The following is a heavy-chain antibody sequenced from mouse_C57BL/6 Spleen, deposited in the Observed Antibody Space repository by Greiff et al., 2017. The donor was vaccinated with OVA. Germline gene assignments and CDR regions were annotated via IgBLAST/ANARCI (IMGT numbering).Heavy chain of an antibody. CDR2: FHPYNDDT. CDR3: ARNDDYAMDY. V-gene: IGHV1-47*01. J-gene: IGHJ4*01. CDR1: GYTFTNYS. Sequence: QVQLQQSGAELVKPGASVKMSCKASGYTFTNYSINWFNQNHGKSLEWIGNFHPYNDDTKYNEKFKGKATLTVEKSSSTVYLELSRLTSDDSAVYYCARNDDYAMDYWGQGTSVTVSS. D-gene: IGHD2-3*01.